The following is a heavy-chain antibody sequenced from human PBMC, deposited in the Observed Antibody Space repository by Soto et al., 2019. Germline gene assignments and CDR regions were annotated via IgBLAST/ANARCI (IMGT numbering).Heavy chain of an antibody. D-gene: IGHD6-6*01. CDR3: ARVLSRSSYNFYFYGMDV. J-gene: IGHJ6*02. CDR2: IYYGGST. Sequence: QVHLQESGPGLVKPSETLSLTCTVSGGSVSSDTYYWGWIRQPPGKGLEWIGSIYYGGSTYYHSSLRSRVTIAVDTSKNQFSLKLSSVTAADTAVYYCARVLSRSSYNFYFYGMDVWGQGTTVIVSS. CDR1: GGSVSSDTYY. V-gene: IGHV4-39*01.